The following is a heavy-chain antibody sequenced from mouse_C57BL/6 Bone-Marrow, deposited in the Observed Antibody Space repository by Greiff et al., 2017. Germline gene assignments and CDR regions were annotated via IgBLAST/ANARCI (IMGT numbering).Heavy chain of an antibody. CDR1: GFTFSSYA. J-gene: IGHJ3*01. V-gene: IGHV5-4*01. Sequence: EVMLVESGGGLVKPGGSLKLSCAASGFTFSSYAMSWVRQTPEKRLEWVATISDGGSYTYYPDNVKGRFTISRDNAKNNLYLQMSHLKSEDTATYYCARENYGGAYWGQGTLVTVSA. D-gene: IGHD1-2*01. CDR2: ISDGGSYT. CDR3: ARENYGGAY.